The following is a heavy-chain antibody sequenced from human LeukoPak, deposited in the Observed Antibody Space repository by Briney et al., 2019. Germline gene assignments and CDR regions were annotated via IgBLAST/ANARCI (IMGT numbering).Heavy chain of an antibody. V-gene: IGHV1-18*01. CDR3: ARDSRYYDSTGFEDY. CDR1: GYTFTSYG. Sequence: GASVKVSCKASGYTFTSYGISWVRQAPGQGLEWMGWISAYNGNTNYAQKLQGRVTMTTDTSTSTAYMELRSLRSDDTAVYYCARDSRYYDSTGFEDYWGQGTLVTVSS. CDR2: ISAYNGNT. J-gene: IGHJ4*02. D-gene: IGHD3-22*01.